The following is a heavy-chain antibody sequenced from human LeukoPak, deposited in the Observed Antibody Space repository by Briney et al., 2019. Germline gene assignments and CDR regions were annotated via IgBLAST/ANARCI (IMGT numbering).Heavy chain of an antibody. CDR3: ARTGEYSGSGASWAFEI. J-gene: IGHJ3*02. V-gene: IGHV4-4*09. D-gene: IGHD3-10*01. CDR1: GGSITNYY. Sequence: SETLSLTCSLSGGSITNYYWSWIWQPPGKGLEWSAWLYSRVNTDYTPSLKSRVTLSLGTSNNTISLCLTSVTGSASAVYDGARTGEYSGSGASWAFEIWGQGTMVTVSS. CDR2: LYSRVNT.